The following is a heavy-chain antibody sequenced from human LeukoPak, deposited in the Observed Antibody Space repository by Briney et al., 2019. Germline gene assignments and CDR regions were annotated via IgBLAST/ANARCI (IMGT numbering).Heavy chain of an antibody. V-gene: IGHV4-34*01. J-gene: IGHJ5*02. CDR2: INHSGST. D-gene: IGHD3-10*01. CDR1: GGSFSGYY. CDR3: ARGLVFRDGSGSKGLGS. Sequence: SETLSLTCAVYGGSFSGYYWSWIRQPPGKGLEWIGEINHSGSTNYNPSLKSRVTISVDTSKNQFSLELSSVTAADTAVYYCARGLVFRDGSGSKGLGSWGQGTLVTVSS.